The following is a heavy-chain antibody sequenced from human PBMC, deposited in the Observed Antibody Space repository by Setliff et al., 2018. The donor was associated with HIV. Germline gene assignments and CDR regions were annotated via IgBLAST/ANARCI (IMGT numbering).Heavy chain of an antibody. V-gene: IGHV4-34*01. D-gene: IGHD6-19*01. CDR1: GGSFTDFY. CDR3: ARGRKKTLAVSGTRYFDF. J-gene: IGHJ4*02. CDR2: ITHSGST. Sequence: SETLSLTCAVYGGSFTDFYWTFIRQSPGKGLEWIGEITHSGSTTYDPSLKSRITVSADMLKNQFSLKLTSVTAADMGVYYCARGRKKTLAVSGTRYFDFWGQGTLVTVSS.